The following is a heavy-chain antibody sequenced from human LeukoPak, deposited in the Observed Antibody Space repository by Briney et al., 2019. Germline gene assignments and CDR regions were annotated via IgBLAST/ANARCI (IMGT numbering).Heavy chain of an antibody. J-gene: IGHJ4*02. CDR2: INPSGGSR. V-gene: IGHV1-46*01. D-gene: IGHD3-10*01. CDR1: GCTFTSYY. CDR3: ARAYLPLMVRGVIRAPDY. Sequence: ASVTVSCTASGCTFTSYYLHWVRQPPGQGLEWMGIINPSGGSRGYAQKHQGRVTITRDTSTSTVNMELSSLRSEDTAVYYGARAYLPLMVRGVIRAPDYWGQGTLVTVSS.